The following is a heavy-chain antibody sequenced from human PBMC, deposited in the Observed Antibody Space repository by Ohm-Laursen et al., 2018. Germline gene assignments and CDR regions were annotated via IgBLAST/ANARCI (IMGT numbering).Heavy chain of an antibody. CDR3: ARRYSSNWAHDS. CDR1: GFTFSSYA. Sequence: SLRLSCAASGFTFSSYAMSWVRQAPGKGLEWVSIIYSDGRTYYADSVKGRFTISRDHSKNTLYLQMNNLGAEDTALYYCARRYSSNWAHDSWGQGTLVTVSS. V-gene: IGHV3-66*01. D-gene: IGHD6-13*01. CDR2: IYSDGRT. J-gene: IGHJ4*02.